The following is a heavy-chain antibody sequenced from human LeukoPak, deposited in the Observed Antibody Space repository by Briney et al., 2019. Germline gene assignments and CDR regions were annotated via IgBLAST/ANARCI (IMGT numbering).Heavy chain of an antibody. Sequence: SETLSLTCTVSGGSISTYYWSWIRQPPGKGLEWIGNIYYSGSTNYNPSLKSRVTISVDTSKNQFSLKLSSVTAADTAVYYCARGLQPITMIVVGDYFDYWGQGTLVTVSS. CDR1: GGSISTYY. V-gene: IGHV4-59*01. CDR3: ARGLQPITMIVVGDYFDY. D-gene: IGHD3-22*01. CDR2: IYYSGST. J-gene: IGHJ4*02.